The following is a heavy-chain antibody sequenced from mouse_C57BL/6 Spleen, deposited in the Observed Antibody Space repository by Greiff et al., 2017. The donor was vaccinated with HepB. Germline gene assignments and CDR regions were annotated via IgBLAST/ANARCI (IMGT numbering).Heavy chain of an antibody. CDR1: GYTFTSYW. CDR3: ARSYYDYDGGYYYAMDY. V-gene: IGHV1-64*01. D-gene: IGHD2-4*01. J-gene: IGHJ4*01. CDR2: IHPNSGST. Sequence: VQLQQSGAELVKPGASVKLSCKASGYTFTSYWMHWVKQRPGQGLEWIGMIHPNSGSTNYNEKFKSKATLTVDKSSSTAYMQLSSLTSVDSEVYYCARSYYDYDGGYYYAMDYWVQGTSVTVAS.